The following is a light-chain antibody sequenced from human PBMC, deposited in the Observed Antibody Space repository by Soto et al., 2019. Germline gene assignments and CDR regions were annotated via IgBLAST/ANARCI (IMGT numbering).Light chain of an antibody. Sequence: DIQMTQFPSTLSASVGDAVTITCRASHSVQSFLAWYQQKPGKAPKLLIYLASRLESGVPSRFSGSGSGTEFTLTISSLQPDDFATYFCQQYNSHSFYTFGQGTKLEVK. J-gene: IGKJ2*01. CDR1: HSVQSF. CDR3: QQYNSHSFYT. V-gene: IGKV1-5*03. CDR2: LAS.